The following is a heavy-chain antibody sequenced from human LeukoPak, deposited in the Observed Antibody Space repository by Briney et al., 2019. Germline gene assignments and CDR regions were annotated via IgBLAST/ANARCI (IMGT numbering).Heavy chain of an antibody. V-gene: IGHV3-11*04. D-gene: IGHD2-15*01. J-gene: IGHJ4*02. CDR1: GFTFSDYY. Sequence: PGGSLRLSCAASGFTFSDYYMSWLRQAPGKGLEWVSYISSSGSTIYYADSVKGRFTISRDNAKNSLYLQMNSLRAEDTAVYFCAKVRGGGTFDFEYWGQGTPVTVSS. CDR2: ISSSGSTI. CDR3: AKVRGGGTFDFEY.